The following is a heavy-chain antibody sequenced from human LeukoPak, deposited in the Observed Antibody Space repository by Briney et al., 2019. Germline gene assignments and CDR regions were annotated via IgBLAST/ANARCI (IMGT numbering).Heavy chain of an antibody. CDR3: ARDSGYSA. Sequence: SETLSLTCTVSSGSISTSNYYWSWIRQPPGKGLEWIGEINHSGSTNYNPSLKSRVTISVDTSKNQFSLKLSSVTAADTAVYYCARDSGYSAWGQGTLVTVSS. D-gene: IGHD3-10*01. CDR2: INHSGST. J-gene: IGHJ5*02. CDR1: SGSISTSNYY. V-gene: IGHV4-39*07.